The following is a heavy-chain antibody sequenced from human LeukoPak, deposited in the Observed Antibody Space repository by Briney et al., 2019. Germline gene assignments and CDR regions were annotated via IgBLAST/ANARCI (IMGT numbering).Heavy chain of an antibody. CDR2: IRYDGSNK. CDR1: GFTFSRYG. D-gene: IGHD2-2*01. J-gene: IGHJ4*02. CDR3: AKSLSALPAALDY. V-gene: IGHV3-30*02. Sequence: GGSLRLSCAASGFTFSRYGMHWVRQAPGKGLEWVEFIRYDGSNKYYADSVKGRFTVSRDNSKNTLYLQMNSLRAEDTAVYYCAKSLSALPAALDYWGQGTLVTVSS.